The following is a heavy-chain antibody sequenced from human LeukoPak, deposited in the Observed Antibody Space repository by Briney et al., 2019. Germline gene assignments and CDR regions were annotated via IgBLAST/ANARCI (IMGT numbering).Heavy chain of an antibody. Sequence: ASMMGSWRASGYTFKSFDINGVRQANRQRLEWMGWMNPNSGNTGYAQEFQGRVTMTRNTSINTAYMEVSGLTSEDTAVYYCARAPSPASYAMDVWGQGTTVTVSS. J-gene: IGHJ6*02. CDR2: MNPNSGNT. CDR3: ARAPSPASYAMDV. CDR1: GYTFKSFD. V-gene: IGHV1-8*01.